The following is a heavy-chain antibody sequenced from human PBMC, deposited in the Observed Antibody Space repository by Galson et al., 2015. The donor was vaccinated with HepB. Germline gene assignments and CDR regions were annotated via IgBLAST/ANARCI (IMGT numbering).Heavy chain of an antibody. CDR1: GFTFNDYA. D-gene: IGHD3-3*01. V-gene: IGHV3-9*01. J-gene: IGHJ4*02. CDR2: ISWSSGSI. CDR3: TKANEDTLGIFGVAFDY. Sequence: SLRLSCAASGFTFNDYAIHWVRQAPGKGLEWVSGISWSSGSIGYADSVKGRFTISRDNAKNSLYLQMDSLRPEDTALYYCTKANEDTLGIFGVAFDYWGQGTLVTVSS.